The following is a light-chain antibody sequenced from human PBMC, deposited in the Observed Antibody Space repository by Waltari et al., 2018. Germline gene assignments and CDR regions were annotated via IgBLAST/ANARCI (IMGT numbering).Light chain of an antibody. CDR1: SSDVVGYTV. Sequence: QSALTQPASVSVSPGQSITIPCTGTSSDVVGYTVFYFYQQHPGKAPKLMIYDVSYRHSGVSNRFSGSKSGNTASLTISGLRSEDEADYYCTSYKSSSTRYVFGAGTKVTVL. CDR3: TSYKSSSTRYV. V-gene: IGLV2-14*03. J-gene: IGLJ1*01. CDR2: DVS.